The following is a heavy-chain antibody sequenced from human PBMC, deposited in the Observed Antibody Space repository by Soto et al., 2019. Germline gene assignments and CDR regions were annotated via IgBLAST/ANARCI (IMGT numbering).Heavy chain of an antibody. CDR2: IWYDGSNK. CDR3: ARAERKLPVDY. CDR1: GFTFSSYG. V-gene: IGHV3-33*01. Sequence: GGSLRLSCAASGFTFSSYGMHWVRQAPGKGLEWVAVIWYDGSNKYYADSVKGRFTISRDNSKNTLYLQMNSLRAEDTAVYYCARAERKLPVDYWGQGTLVTVSS. J-gene: IGHJ4*02. D-gene: IGHD1-7*01.